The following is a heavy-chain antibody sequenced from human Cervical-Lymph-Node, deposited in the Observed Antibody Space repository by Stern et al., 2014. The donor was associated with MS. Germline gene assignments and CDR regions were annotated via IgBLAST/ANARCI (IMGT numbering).Heavy chain of an antibody. J-gene: IGHJ4*02. Sequence: QLQLQESGPGLVKPSETLSLTCAVSGDSISSYTHYWAWIRQPPGKGLEWIGSVYYSGPTYYNPSLKSPVTISVDTSKNHFSLGLNSVTAADTAVYYCAKHACTGAACPFDLWGQGTLVTVSS. D-gene: IGHD2-8*02. CDR3: AKHACTGAACPFDL. V-gene: IGHV4-39*01. CDR1: GDSISSYTHY. CDR2: VYYSGPT.